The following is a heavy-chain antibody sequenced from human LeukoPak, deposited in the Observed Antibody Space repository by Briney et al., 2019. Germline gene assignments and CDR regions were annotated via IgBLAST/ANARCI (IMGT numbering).Heavy chain of an antibody. CDR3: ARRSSGYFRHFDY. CDR2: IIPILGIA. J-gene: IGHJ4*02. Sequence: GASVKVSCKASGGTFSSYAISWVRQAPGQGLEWMGRIIPILGIANYAQKFQGRVTITADKSTSTAYMELSSLRSEDTAVYYCARRSSGYFRHFDYWGQGTLVTVSS. D-gene: IGHD3-22*01. CDR1: GGTFSSYA. V-gene: IGHV1-69*04.